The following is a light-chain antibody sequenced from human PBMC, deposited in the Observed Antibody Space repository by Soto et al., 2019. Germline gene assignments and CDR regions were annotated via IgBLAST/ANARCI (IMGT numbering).Light chain of an antibody. Sequence: EIVLTQSPATLSLSPGERATLSCRASQSVSSYLAWYQQKRGQAPRLLIYDASNRATGIPARFSRSGSGTDFTLTSTSLEPEDFAVYYCQQRSNWPTTFGGGTKVEIK. V-gene: IGKV3-11*01. CDR2: DAS. J-gene: IGKJ4*01. CDR3: QQRSNWPTT. CDR1: QSVSSY.